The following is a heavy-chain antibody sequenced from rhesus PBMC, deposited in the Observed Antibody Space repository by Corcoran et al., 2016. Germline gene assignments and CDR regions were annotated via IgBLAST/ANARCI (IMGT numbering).Heavy chain of an antibody. J-gene: IGHJ4*01. D-gene: IGHD4-29*01. V-gene: IGHV4-160*01. CDR3: ARGYGSVDY. CDR1: GGSISGYW. CDR2: IDSSGGT. Sequence: QLQLQESGPGLVKPSETLSLTCAVSGGSISGYWWSWIRQPPGKGLGWIGRIDSSGGTDYNPSLKSRVTSSRDTSKNQISLKLNSGTAADTAVYYCARGYGSVDYWGQGVLVTVSS.